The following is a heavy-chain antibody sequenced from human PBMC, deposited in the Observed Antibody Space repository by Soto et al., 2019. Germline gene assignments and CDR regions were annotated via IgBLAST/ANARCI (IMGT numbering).Heavy chain of an antibody. V-gene: IGHV4-30-2*01. D-gene: IGHD4-17*01. CDR3: ARDDLYGGWFDP. Sequence: QLQLQESGSGLVKPSQTLSLTCAVSGGSISSGGYSWNWIRPPPGKGLEWIGYIYHSVSTYYNPSLKSRVTVSVDKSKNQFSLKLSSVTAADTAVYYCARDDLYGGWFDPWGQGTLVTASS. CDR2: IYHSVST. J-gene: IGHJ5*02. CDR1: GGSISSGGYS.